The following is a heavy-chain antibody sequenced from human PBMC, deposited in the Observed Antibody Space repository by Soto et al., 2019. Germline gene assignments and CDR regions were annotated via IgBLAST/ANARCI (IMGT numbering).Heavy chain of an antibody. CDR3: AREALEKGYYYYGXDV. J-gene: IGHJ6*02. V-gene: IGHV4-4*07. CDR1: GGSISSYY. CDR2: IYTSGST. Sequence: PSETLSLTFTVSGGSISSYYWSWIRQPAGKGLEWIVRIYTSGSTNYKPSLKSRVTMSVDTSKNQFSLKLSSVTAADTAVYYCAREALEKGYYYYGXDVWGQGTTVTXS. D-gene: IGHD6-6*01.